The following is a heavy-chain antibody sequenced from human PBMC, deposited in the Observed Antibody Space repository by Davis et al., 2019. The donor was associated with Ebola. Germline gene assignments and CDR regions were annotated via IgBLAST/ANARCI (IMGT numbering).Heavy chain of an antibody. J-gene: IGHJ4*02. Sequence: GGSLRLSCAASGFTFDDYAMHWVRQAPGKGLEWVSGISWNSGSIGYADSVKGRFNISRDNATNLLYLQMNSLRADDTAVYYCARDVGDAYSGSDYWGQGTLVTVSS. CDR2: ISWNSGSI. CDR1: GFTFDDYA. D-gene: IGHD6-13*01. CDR3: ARDVGDAYSGSDY. V-gene: IGHV3-9*01.